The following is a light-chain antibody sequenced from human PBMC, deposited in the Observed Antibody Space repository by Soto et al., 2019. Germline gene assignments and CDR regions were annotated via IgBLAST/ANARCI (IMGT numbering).Light chain of an antibody. V-gene: IGKV1-17*03. CDR2: AES. CDR1: QGIANN. Sequence: DITMTKPPSPWSAPVEARVTTIGRTSQGIANNLPGFQQKPGKVLNRLIYAESSWQSGVPSRFSGRGFGTEFTLTISSLQPEDFATYFCLQHNSFPRTFGQGTKVEIK. J-gene: IGKJ1*01. CDR3: LQHNSFPRT.